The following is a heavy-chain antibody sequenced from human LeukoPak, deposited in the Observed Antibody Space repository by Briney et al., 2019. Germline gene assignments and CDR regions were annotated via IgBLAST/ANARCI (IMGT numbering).Heavy chain of an antibody. Sequence: GRSLRLSCTAPGFTFSGYAIHWIRQAPGKGLEWVALVWHDGSNRYYADSVKGRFTISRDNSKNTVYLQMNSLRAEDTAVYYCASELFGSGSCPDYWGQGALVTVSS. J-gene: IGHJ4*02. D-gene: IGHD3-10*01. V-gene: IGHV3-33*01. CDR1: GFTFSGYA. CDR3: ASELFGSGSCPDY. CDR2: VWHDGSNR.